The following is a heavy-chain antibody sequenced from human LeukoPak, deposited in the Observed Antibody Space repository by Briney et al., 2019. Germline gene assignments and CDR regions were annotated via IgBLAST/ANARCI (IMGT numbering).Heavy chain of an antibody. J-gene: IGHJ5*02. CDR1: GGSFSGYY. CDR2: INHSGST. D-gene: IGHD6-13*01. V-gene: IGHV4-34*01. Sequence: SETLSLTCAVYGGSFSGYYWSWIRQPPGRGLEWIGEINHSGSTNYNPSLKSRVTISVDTSKNQFSLKLSSVTAADTAVYYCARRSRGNSSSWYHSKSNWFDPWGQGTLVTVSS. CDR3: ARRSRGNSSSWYHSKSNWFDP.